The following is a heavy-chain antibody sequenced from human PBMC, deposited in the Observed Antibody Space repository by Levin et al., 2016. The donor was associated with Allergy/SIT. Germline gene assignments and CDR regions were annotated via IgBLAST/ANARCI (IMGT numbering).Heavy chain of an antibody. D-gene: IGHD2-2*01. CDR3: VRKHCSGTSCPRWYFDL. CDR1: GYSFTNYW. CDR2: IYPSDSDT. V-gene: IGHV5-51*01. J-gene: IGHJ2*01. Sequence: KVSCKASGYSFTNYWIGWVRQIPGKGLDWMGLIYPSDSDTRYSPSFQGQVTISADKSVATTYLQWSNVGASDTAIYYCVRKHCSGTSCPRWYFDLWGRGTLVTVSS.